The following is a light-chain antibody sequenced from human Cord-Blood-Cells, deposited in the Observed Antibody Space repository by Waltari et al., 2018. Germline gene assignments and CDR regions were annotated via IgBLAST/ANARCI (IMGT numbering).Light chain of an antibody. CDR1: QSVSSSY. J-gene: IGKJ1*01. Sequence: EIVLTQSPGTLSLSPGERATLYCRASQSVSSSYLAWYQQKPGQAPRLLIYGASRRATSMPDRFSGSGSGTDFTLTISRLEPEEFAVYYCQQYGSSPWTFGQGTKVESK. V-gene: IGKV3-20*01. CDR3: QQYGSSPWT. CDR2: GAS.